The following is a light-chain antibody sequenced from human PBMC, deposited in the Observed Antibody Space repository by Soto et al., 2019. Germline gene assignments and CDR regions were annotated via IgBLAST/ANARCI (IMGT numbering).Light chain of an antibody. Sequence: QSVLTQPRSVSGSPGQSVTISCTGTSSDVGGYNYVSWYQQHPGKAPKLMIYDVSKRPSGVPDRFSGSKSGNTASLTISGLQAEDEADYYCYSYAGSSVFGTGTKVTVL. CDR1: SSDVGGYNY. CDR2: DVS. J-gene: IGLJ1*01. CDR3: YSYAGSSV. V-gene: IGLV2-11*01.